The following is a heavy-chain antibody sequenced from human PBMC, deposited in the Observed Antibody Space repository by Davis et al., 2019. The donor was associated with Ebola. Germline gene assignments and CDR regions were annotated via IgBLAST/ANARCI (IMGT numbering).Heavy chain of an antibody. Sequence: SETLSLTCTVSGGSISSGDYYWGWIRQPPGKGLEWIGSIYHSGSTYYNPSLKSRVTISVDTSKNQFSLKLSSVTAADTAVYYCASQTVTTGWFDPWGQGTLVTVSS. D-gene: IGHD4-17*01. CDR3: ASQTVTTGWFDP. CDR2: IYHSGST. V-gene: IGHV4-39*07. J-gene: IGHJ5*02. CDR1: GGSISSGDYY.